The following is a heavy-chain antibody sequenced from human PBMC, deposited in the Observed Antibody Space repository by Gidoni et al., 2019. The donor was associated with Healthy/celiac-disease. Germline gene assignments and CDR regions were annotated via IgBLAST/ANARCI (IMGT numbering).Heavy chain of an antibody. CDR3: ARVRREDPAFDY. D-gene: IGHD1-26*01. CDR1: GGSISSGGYY. J-gene: IGHJ4*02. V-gene: IGHV4-31*03. Sequence: QVQLQESGPGLVKPSQTLSLTCTFSGGSISSGGYYWSWIRQPPGKGLEWIGYTYNSGSTYYNPALKSRVTISVDTSKNQFSLKLSSVTAADTAVYYCARVRREDPAFDYWGQGTLVTVSS. CDR2: TYNSGST.